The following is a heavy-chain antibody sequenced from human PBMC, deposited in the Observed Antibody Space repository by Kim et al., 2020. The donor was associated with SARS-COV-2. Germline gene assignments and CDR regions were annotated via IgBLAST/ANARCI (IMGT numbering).Heavy chain of an antibody. CDR2: INWNSYST. CDR1: GFKFGDYG. CDR3: AKAYERQERNFDWIQYFDY. V-gene: IGHV3-9*01. J-gene: IGHJ4*02. D-gene: IGHD3-9*01. Sequence: GGSLRLSCAASGFKFGDYGMYWVRLAPGKGLEWVAGINWNSYSTGYADSVKGRFTISRDNARNSLYLQMNSLRDEDTALYYCAKAYERQERNFDWIQYFDYWGQGTQVTVSS.